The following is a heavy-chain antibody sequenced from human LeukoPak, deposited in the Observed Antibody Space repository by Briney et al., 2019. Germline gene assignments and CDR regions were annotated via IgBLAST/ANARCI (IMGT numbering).Heavy chain of an antibody. Sequence: PGGSLRLSCAASGFTFSTYWVHWVRQTPGEGLVWVSRINEHGSITDYADSVRDRFTISRDNAKNTLYLHMNSLRAEDTAMYYCARDVAGAGSHWGHGTLVTVSS. CDR2: INEHGSIT. CDR3: ARDVAGAGSH. D-gene: IGHD6-19*01. CDR1: GFTFSTYW. J-gene: IGHJ4*01. V-gene: IGHV3-74*01.